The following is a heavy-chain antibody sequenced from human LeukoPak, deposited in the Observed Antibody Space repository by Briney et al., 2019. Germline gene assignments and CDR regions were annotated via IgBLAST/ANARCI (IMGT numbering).Heavy chain of an antibody. V-gene: IGHV3-30*02. J-gene: IGHJ4*02. CDR2: IRYDGSNK. D-gene: IGHD5-24*01. CDR1: GFTFSSYG. Sequence: GESLRLSCAASGFTFSSYGMHWVRQAPGKGLEWVAFIRYDGSNKYYADSVKGRFTISRDNSKNTLYLQMNSLRAEDTAVYYCAKGERERWLQLRLNFDYWGQGTLVTVSS. CDR3: AKGERERWLQLRLNFDY.